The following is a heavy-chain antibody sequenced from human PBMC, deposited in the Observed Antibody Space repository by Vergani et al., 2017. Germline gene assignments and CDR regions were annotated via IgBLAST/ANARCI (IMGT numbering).Heavy chain of an antibody. CDR2: ISYDGSNK. J-gene: IGHJ6*02. CDR1: GFTFSSYA. V-gene: IGHV3-30-3*01. Sequence: QVQLVESGGGVVQPGRSLRLSCAASGFTFSSYAMHWVRQAPGKGLEWVAVISYDGSNKYYADSGKGRFTISRDNSKNPLYLQMNSLRAEDTAVYYCAREAYVGSGSYIGGMDVGGQGTTVTVSS. CDR3: AREAYVGSGSYIGGMDV. D-gene: IGHD3-10*01.